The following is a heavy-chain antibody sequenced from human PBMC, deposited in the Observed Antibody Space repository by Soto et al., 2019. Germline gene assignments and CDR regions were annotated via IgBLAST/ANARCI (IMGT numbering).Heavy chain of an antibody. CDR1: GYTFTSYG. CDR3: ASERWLNVSTLLGY. J-gene: IGHJ4*02. Sequence: QVQLVQSGAEVKKPGASVKVSCKASGYTFTSYGINWVRQAPGQGLEWKGRVRAYKRNTNYAPRFQGEVTMTTDTTKTTGYTALRTPRSDDTATYYCASERWLNVSTLLGYCGQGTLVRVSS. D-gene: IGHD5-12*01. CDR2: VRAYKRNT. V-gene: IGHV1-18*01.